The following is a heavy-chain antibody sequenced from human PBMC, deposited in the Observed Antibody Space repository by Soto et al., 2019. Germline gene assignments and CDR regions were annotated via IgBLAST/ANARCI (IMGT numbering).Heavy chain of an antibody. D-gene: IGHD3-22*01. Sequence: EVQLVESGGGLVQPGGSLRLSCAASGFTFSSYSMNWVRQAPGKGLEWVSYISNSTIYYADYVKGRFTISRDNAKNSLYLQMNSLRAEDTAVYYCAREGDSSGWYNWFDPWGQGTLVTVSS. V-gene: IGHV3-48*01. CDR1: GFTFSSYS. J-gene: IGHJ5*02. CDR2: ISNSTI. CDR3: AREGDSSGWYNWFDP.